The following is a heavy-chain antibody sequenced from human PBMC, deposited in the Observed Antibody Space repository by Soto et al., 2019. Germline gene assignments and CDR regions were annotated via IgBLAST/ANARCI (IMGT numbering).Heavy chain of an antibody. CDR3: ARPWGQLSTYYYGMD. V-gene: IGHV3-30-3*01. Sequence: QVQLVESGGGVVQPGRSLTLSCAASGFTFRNYAMHWIRQAPGKGLEWVATISYDGDNKYYTDSVKGPFTISRDNSKNTLYLQMNSLRPEDTAVYXCARPWGQLSTYYYGMD. J-gene: IGHJ6*01. CDR1: GFTFRNYA. D-gene: IGHD3-16*01. CDR2: ISYDGDNK.